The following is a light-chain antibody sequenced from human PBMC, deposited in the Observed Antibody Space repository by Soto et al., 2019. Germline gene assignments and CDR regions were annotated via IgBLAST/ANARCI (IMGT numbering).Light chain of an antibody. V-gene: IGLV2-14*01. J-gene: IGLJ1*01. CDR3: ISYTGRSTPYV. CDR1: SSDVGGYNY. CDR2: EVS. Sequence: QSALTQPASVSGSPGQSITISCTGTSSDVGGYNYVSWYQQHPGKAPKLMIYEVSNRPSGVSNRFSGSKSGNTASLTISGLQAEDEADYYCISYTGRSTPYVCGTGTKLTVL.